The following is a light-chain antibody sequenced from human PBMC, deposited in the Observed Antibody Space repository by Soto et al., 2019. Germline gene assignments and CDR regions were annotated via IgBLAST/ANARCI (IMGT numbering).Light chain of an antibody. V-gene: IGKV3-20*01. CDR1: QSVSNDF. CDR3: QQYGSSPPRT. J-gene: IGKJ1*01. Sequence: EIVLTQSPGILSLPPGERATLSCRASQSVSNDFLAWYQQKPGQAPRLLIYGASTRATDVPDRFSGSGSGADFTLSISRLEPEDFAVYYGQQYGSSPPRTFGQGTKVDIK. CDR2: GAS.